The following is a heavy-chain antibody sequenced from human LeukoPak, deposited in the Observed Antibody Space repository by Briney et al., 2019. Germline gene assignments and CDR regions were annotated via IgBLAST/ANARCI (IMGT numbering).Heavy chain of an antibody. D-gene: IGHD2-21*01. CDR2: ISYDGSNK. V-gene: IGHV3-30*18. CDR1: GFTFRSYG. CDR3: AKALHIYYYYGMDV. Sequence: GRSLRLSCAASGFTFRSYGMLWVRQAPGKGLEWVAVISYDGSNKYYADSVKGRFTISRDNSKNTLYLQMNSLRAEDTAVYYCAKALHIYYYYGMDVWGQGTTVTASS. J-gene: IGHJ6*02.